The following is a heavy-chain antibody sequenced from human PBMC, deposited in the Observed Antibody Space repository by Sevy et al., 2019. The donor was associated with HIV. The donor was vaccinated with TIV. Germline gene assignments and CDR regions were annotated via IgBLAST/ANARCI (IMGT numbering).Heavy chain of an antibody. CDR3: AGENAWGRGYS. CDR2: IYYNGYI. D-gene: IGHD1-26*01. V-gene: IGHV4-59*08. Sequence: SETLSLTCTVSGGSITSLYWNWIRQPPGKGLEWIANIYYNGYIDYNPSLKSRVTLSLDTSKHQFSLRLSSVTAADTAMYYCAGENAWGRGYSWGQGTLVTVSS. CDR1: GGSITSLY. J-gene: IGHJ4*02.